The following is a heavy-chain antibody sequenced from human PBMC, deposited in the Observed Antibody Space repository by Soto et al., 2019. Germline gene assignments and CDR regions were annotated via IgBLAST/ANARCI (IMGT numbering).Heavy chain of an antibody. Sequence: EVQLLESGGGLVQPGGSLGLSCAASGFTFSSYAMNWVRQAPGQGLEWVSTVSDSGGSTYYADSVQGRFTISRDNSKNTLFLHMNSLGAEDTAIYYCARTIVGGVVHAFDFWGQGTLVTVSS. J-gene: IGHJ4*02. D-gene: IGHD1-26*01. V-gene: IGHV3-23*01. CDR1: GFTFSSYA. CDR2: VSDSGGST. CDR3: ARTIVGGVVHAFDF.